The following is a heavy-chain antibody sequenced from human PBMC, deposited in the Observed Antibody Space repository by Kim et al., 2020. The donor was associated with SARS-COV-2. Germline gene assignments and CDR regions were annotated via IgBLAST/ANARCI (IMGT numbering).Heavy chain of an antibody. CDR1: GFTFSSYA. J-gene: IGHJ6*02. V-gene: IGHV3-23*01. D-gene: IGHD2-2*03. CDR3: AKDMWIFKHYYYYGMDV. Sequence: GGSLRLSCAASGFTFSSYAMSWVRQAPGKGLEWVSAISGSGGSTYYADSVKGRFTISRDNSKNTLYPQMNSLRAEDTAVYYCAKDMWIFKHYYYYGMDVWGQGTTVTVSS. CDR2: ISGSGGST.